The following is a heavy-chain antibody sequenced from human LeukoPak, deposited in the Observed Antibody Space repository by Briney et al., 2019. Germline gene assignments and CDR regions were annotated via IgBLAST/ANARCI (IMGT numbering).Heavy chain of an antibody. CDR3: AKYGGSYHTPFDY. Sequence: GGSLRLSCAASGFTFSSYAISWVRQAPGKGLEWVSAISGSGGSTYYADSVKGRFTISRDNSKNTLYLQMSSLRAEDTAVYYCAKYGGSYHTPFDYWGQGTLVTVSS. CDR2: ISGSGGST. J-gene: IGHJ4*02. CDR1: GFTFSSYA. D-gene: IGHD1-26*01. V-gene: IGHV3-23*01.